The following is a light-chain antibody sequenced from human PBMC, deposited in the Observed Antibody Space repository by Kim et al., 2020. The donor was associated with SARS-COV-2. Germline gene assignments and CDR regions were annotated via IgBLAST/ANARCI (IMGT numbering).Light chain of an antibody. J-gene: IGKJ5*01. Sequence: SASVGDRVTITCRASQGISTALAWYQKKPGKAPKLLIYDASSSESGVPSRFSGSGSGTDFTFTISSLQPEDFGTYFCQQFNNLITFGQGTRLEIK. V-gene: IGKV1D-13*01. CDR2: DAS. CDR1: QGISTA. CDR3: QQFNNLIT.